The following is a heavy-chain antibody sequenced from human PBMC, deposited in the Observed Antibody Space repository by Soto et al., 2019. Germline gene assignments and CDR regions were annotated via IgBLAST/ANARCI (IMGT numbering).Heavy chain of an antibody. Sequence: PGGSLRLSCAASGFTFSSYAMSWVRQAPGKGLEWVSAISGSGGSTYYADSVKGRFTISRDNSKNTLYLQMNSLRAEDTAVYYCAEDTINWKYESAFDIWGQGTMVTVSS. V-gene: IGHV3-23*01. CDR2: ISGSGGST. CDR1: GFTFSSYA. D-gene: IGHD5-12*01. J-gene: IGHJ3*02. CDR3: AEDTINWKYESAFDI.